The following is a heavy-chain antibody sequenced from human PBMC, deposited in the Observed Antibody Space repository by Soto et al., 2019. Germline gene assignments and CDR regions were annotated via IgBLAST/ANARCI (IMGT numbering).Heavy chain of an antibody. J-gene: IGHJ4*02. CDR2: IYWDDDR. D-gene: IGHD3-3*01. V-gene: IGHV2-5*02. CDR3: AHRILRTVFGLVTTTAIYFDF. Sequence: QITLNASGPTVVKPAETLTLTCTCSGFSLTTSGVGVGWIRQSPGTPPERLALIYWDDDRRYSASLKSRLTITKDTSKNQVVLTMASVDPADTATYYCAHRILRTVFGLVTTTAIYFDFWCQGTPVFVSS. CDR1: GFSLTTSGVG.